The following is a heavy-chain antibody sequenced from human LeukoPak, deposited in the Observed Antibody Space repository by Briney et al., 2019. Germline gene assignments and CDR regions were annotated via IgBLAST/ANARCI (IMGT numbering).Heavy chain of an antibody. V-gene: IGHV3-23*01. Sequence: PGGSLRLSCAASGFTFSSCAMSWVRQAPGKGLEWVSTISGSGGNTYYADSVKGRFTISRDNSKNTLYLQMNSPRAEDTAVYYCAKDRTTVTTGRTFDYWGQGTLVTVSS. CDR3: AKDRTTVTTGRTFDY. J-gene: IGHJ4*02. CDR2: ISGSGGNT. CDR1: GFTFSSCA. D-gene: IGHD4-17*01.